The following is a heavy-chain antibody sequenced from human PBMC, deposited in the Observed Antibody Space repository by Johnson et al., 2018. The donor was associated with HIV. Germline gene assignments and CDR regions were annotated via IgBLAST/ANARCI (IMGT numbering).Heavy chain of an antibody. Sequence: QVQLVESGGGVVQPGGSLRLSCAASGFTFSSYGMHWVRQAPGKGLEWVAFIRYDGSNKYYADSVKGRFTISRDNSKNTLYLQMNSLRAEDTAVYYWAKDLPIARDRPTNSRGWYRGWFDAFDIWGQGTMVTVSS. D-gene: IGHD6-19*01. CDR1: GFTFSSYG. J-gene: IGHJ3*02. CDR3: AKDLPIARDRPTNSRGWYRGWFDAFDI. CDR2: IRYDGSNK. V-gene: IGHV3-30*02.